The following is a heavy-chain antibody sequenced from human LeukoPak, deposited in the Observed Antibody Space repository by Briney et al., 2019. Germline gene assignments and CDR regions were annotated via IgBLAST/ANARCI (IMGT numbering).Heavy chain of an antibody. CDR1: GGTFNSYA. CDR2: IMPLFDTA. D-gene: IGHD5-24*01. Sequence: SVKVSCKASGGTFNSYAISWVRQAPGQGLEWMGGIMPLFDTANYAQEFEGRVTFSTDESASTAYMEVSSLRSEDTAVYYCASGSLGDGYGVGDYYQYMDVWGKGTTVTVSS. V-gene: IGHV1-69*05. J-gene: IGHJ6*03. CDR3: ASGSLGDGYGVGDYYQYMDV.